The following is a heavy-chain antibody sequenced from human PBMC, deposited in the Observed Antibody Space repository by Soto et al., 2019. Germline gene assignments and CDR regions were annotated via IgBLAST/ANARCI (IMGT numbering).Heavy chain of an antibody. V-gene: IGHV5-10-1*01. Sequence: RGESLKISCKGSGYSFTSYWISWVRQMPGKGLEWMGRIDPSDSYTNYSPSFQGHVTISADKSISTAYLQWSSLKASDTAMYYCACSPRGYCSSTSCRELGNYYGMDVWGQGTTVTVSS. D-gene: IGHD2-2*01. J-gene: IGHJ6*02. CDR2: IDPSDSYT. CDR3: ACSPRGYCSSTSCRELGNYYGMDV. CDR1: GYSFTSYW.